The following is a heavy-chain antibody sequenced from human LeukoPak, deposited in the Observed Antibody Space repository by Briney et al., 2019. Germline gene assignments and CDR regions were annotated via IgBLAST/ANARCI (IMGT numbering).Heavy chain of an antibody. CDR3: AKGHYYDSSGYYYFDY. Sequence: GGSLRLSCAASGFTFSSYGMHWVRQAPGKGLEWVAFIRYDGSNKYYADSVKGRFTISRDNSKNTLYLQMNSLRAEDTAVYYCAKGHYYDSSGYYYFDYWGQGTLVTVSS. J-gene: IGHJ4*02. V-gene: IGHV3-30*02. CDR2: IRYDGSNK. CDR1: GFTFSSYG. D-gene: IGHD3-22*01.